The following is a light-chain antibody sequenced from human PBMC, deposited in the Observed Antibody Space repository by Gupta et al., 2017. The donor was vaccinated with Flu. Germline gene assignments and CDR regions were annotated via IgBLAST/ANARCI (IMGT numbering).Light chain of an antibody. CDR1: QAIGTW. CDR2: AAS. CDR3: QHADNFPRT. V-gene: IGKV1-12*01. Sequence: DIQMTQSPSSVSASVGDRVTITCRASQAIGTWLAWYQQKPGKAPKLLIYAASTLHGGVPSRFSGSGSGTDFTLTISSLQPEDFATYYCQHADNFPRTFGQGTKVDVK. J-gene: IGKJ1*01.